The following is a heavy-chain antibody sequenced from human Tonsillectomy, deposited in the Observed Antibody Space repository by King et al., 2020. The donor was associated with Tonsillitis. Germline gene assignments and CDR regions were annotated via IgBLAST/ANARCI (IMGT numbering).Heavy chain of an antibody. CDR2: ISSSSSTI. D-gene: IGHD2-2*01. CDR1: GFTFSSYS. CDR3: ASDQRQLIHAQNRPSYSYGMDV. J-gene: IGHJ6*02. V-gene: IGHV3-48*02. Sequence: VQLVESGGGLVQPGGSLRLSCAASGFTFSSYSMNWVRQAPGKGLEWVSYISSSSSTIYYADSVKGRVTISRDNAKNSLYMPLNSLIDEDTAVYYCASDQRQLIHAQNRPSYSYGMDVWGQGTTVTVSS.